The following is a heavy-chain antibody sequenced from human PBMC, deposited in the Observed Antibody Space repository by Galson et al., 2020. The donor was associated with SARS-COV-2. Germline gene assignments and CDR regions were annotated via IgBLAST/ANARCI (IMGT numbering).Heavy chain of an antibody. Sequence: SETLSLTCAVSGTSISSGSYSWHWIRQPPGKGLEWIGYISPSGGTYYNPSLKSRVTISGDRSKNQFSLRLSSVTAADTAVYYCARLHYGEYAPEAFDIWGPGTRVTVAS. CDR3: ARLHYGEYAPEAFDI. D-gene: IGHD4-17*01. CDR2: ISPSGGT. CDR1: GTSISSGSYS. J-gene: IGHJ3*02. V-gene: IGHV4-30-2*01.